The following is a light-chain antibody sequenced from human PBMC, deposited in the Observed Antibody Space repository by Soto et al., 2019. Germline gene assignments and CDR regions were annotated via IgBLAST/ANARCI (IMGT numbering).Light chain of an antibody. V-gene: IGLV2-14*01. J-gene: IGLJ1*01. CDR2: DVG. CDR1: SSDIGTYNF. CDR3: SSYRSTTTV. Sequence: QSALTQPASVYGSPGQSITISCTGTSSDIGTYNFVSWYQVHPGRAPKLIIHDVGDRPSGVSNRFSGSKSGNTASLTISGLQPEDEADYYCSSYRSTTTVFGTGTKVTVL.